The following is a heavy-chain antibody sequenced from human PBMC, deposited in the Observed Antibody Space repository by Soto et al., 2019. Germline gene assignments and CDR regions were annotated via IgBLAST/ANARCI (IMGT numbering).Heavy chain of an antibody. V-gene: IGHV3-9*01. J-gene: IGHJ6*03. CDR1: GFTFDDYA. CDR2: ISWNSGSI. CDR3: AKDQDPNGYYMDV. Sequence: GGSLRLSCAASGFTFDDYAMHWVRQAPGKGLEWVSGISWNSGSIGYADSVKGRFTISRDNAKNSLYLQMNSLRAEDTALYYCAKDQDPNGYYMDVWGKGTTVTVSS. D-gene: IGHD1-1*01.